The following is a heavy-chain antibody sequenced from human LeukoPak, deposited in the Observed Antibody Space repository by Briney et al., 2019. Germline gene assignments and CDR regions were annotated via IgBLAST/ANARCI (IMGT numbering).Heavy chain of an antibody. CDR3: ARHFCSGGGCHFDY. V-gene: IGHV4-39*01. J-gene: IGHJ4*02. D-gene: IGHD2-15*01. CDR2: IYYSGST. CDR1: GGSISSSSYY. Sequence: PSETLSLTCTVPGGSISSSSYYWGWIRQPPGKGLEWIGSIYYSGSTYYNPSLKSRVTISVDTSKNQFSLKLSSVTAADTAVYYCARHFCSGGGCHFDYWGQGTLVTVSS.